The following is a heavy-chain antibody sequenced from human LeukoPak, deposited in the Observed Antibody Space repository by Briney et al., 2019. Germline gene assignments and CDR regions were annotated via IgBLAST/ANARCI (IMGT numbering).Heavy chain of an antibody. CDR1: GFSIDNNG. Sequence: GDSVRLLFAARGFSIDNNGRMWPHQVKGKELEWVSGVNWNGGSTGYADSVRGRFTISRDNAKNSLYLQMNSLRDEDTALYYCARASLYDNSAYYLDYWGQGTLVTVSS. J-gene: IGHJ4*02. CDR2: VNWNGGST. D-gene: IGHD3-22*01. V-gene: IGHV3-20*03. CDR3: ARASLYDNSAYYLDY.